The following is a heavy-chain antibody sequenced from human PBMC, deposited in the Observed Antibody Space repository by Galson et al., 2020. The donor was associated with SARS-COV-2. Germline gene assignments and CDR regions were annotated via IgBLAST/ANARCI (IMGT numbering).Heavy chain of an antibody. Sequence: ASVKVSCKTSGYTFTAYYIHWVRQAPGQGLEWMGWINPNTGGTNYAQKFQGWVTMTRDTSISTAYMALSRLKSDDTAVYYCAKDWRGERCYGDCLLDWGQGTLVTVS. J-gene: IGHJ4*02. CDR1: GYTFTAYY. D-gene: IGHD2-21*02. V-gene: IGHV1-2*04. CDR3: AKDWRGERCYGDCLLD. CDR2: INPNTGGT.